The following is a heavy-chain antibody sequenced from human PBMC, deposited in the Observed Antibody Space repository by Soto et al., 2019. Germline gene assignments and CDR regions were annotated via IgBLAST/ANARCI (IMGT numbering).Heavy chain of an antibody. V-gene: IGHV1-69*13. CDR2: IIPIFGTA. CDR3: ARDRAPARPYSSSTGRHYYGMDV. J-gene: IGHJ6*02. Sequence: SVKVSCKASGGTFSSYAISWVRQAPGQRLEWMGGIIPIFGTANYAQKFQGRVTITADESTSTAYMELSSLRSEDTAVYYCARDRAPARPYSSSTGRHYYGMDVWGQ. CDR1: GGTFSSYA. D-gene: IGHD6-13*01.